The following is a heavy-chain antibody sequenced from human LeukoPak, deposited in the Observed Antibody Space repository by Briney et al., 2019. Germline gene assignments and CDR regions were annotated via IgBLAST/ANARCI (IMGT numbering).Heavy chain of an antibody. CDR1: GGSISSSNW. CDR2: IYHSGST. D-gene: IGHD3-10*01. Sequence: PSGTLSLTCAVSGGSISSSNWWSWVRQPPGKGLEGIGEIYHSGSTNYNPSLKSRVTISVDKSKNQFSLKLSSVTAADTAAYYCARAYYGSGTRAFDIWGQGTMVTVSS. V-gene: IGHV4-4*02. CDR3: ARAYYGSGTRAFDI. J-gene: IGHJ3*02.